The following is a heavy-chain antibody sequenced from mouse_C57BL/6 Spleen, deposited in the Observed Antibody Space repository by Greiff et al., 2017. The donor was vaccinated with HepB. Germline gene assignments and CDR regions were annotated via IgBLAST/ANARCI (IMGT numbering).Heavy chain of an antibody. CDR1: GYTFTDYY. CDR2: INPNNGGT. J-gene: IGHJ2*01. V-gene: IGHV1-26*01. Sequence: EVQLQQSGPELVKPGASVKISCKASGYTFTDYYMNWVKQSHGQSLEWIGDINPNNGGTSYNQKFKGKATLTVDESSSTAYMALRSLPSEDSAVYYCARWGGYWGKGTTLTVSS. CDR3: ARWGGY.